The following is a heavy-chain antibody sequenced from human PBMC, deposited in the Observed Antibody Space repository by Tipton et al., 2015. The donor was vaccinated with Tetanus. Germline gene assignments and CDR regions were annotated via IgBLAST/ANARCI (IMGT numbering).Heavy chain of an antibody. CDR2: IYYNGNT. CDR1: GGSISSYY. V-gene: IGHV4-59*01. Sequence: GLVKPSETLSLTCTVSGGSISSYYWSWIRRPPGKGLEWIGYIYYNGNTHYNPALKSRVTISVDTSKNQFSLKLSSVTAADTAIYYCAREVPAAGHFDSWGQGTLVTVSS. D-gene: IGHD2-2*01. CDR3: AREVPAAGHFDS. J-gene: IGHJ4*02.